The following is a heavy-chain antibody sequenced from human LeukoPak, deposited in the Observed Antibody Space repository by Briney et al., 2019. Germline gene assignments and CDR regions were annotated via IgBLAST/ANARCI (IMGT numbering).Heavy chain of an antibody. J-gene: IGHJ4*02. CDR3: ARVAYNYTIFGVVTLTDY. D-gene: IGHD3-3*01. V-gene: IGHV4-61*02. CDR2: IYTSGST. CDR1: GGPISSGSYY. Sequence: PSETLSLTCTVSGGPISSGSYYWSWIRQPAGKGLEWIGRIYTSGSTNYNPSLKSRVTISVDTSKNQFSLKLSSVTAADTAVYYCARVAYNYTIFGVVTLTDYWGQGTLVTVSS.